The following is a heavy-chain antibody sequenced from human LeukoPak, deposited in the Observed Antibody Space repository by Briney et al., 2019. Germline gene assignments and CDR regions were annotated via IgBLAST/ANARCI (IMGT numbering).Heavy chain of an antibody. V-gene: IGHV4-34*01. CDR3: ARGGGLTARPFDY. D-gene: IGHD6-6*01. J-gene: IGHJ4*02. CDR2: INHSGST. CDR1: GGSFSGYY. Sequence: PSETLSLTCAVYGGSFSGYYWSWIRQPPGKGLEWIGEINHSGSTNYNPSLKSRVTISVDTSKNQFSLKLSSVTAADTAVYYCARGGGLTARPFDYWGQGTLVTVSS.